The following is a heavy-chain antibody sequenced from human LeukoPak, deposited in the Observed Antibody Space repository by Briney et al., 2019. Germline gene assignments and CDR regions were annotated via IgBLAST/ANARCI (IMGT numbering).Heavy chain of an antibody. D-gene: IGHD3-22*01. CDR1: GYTFTSYG. CDR3: ARDRRYYDSSGYQGYFDY. CDR2: TSAYNGKT. Sequence: ASVKVSCKASGYTFTSYGISWVRQAPGQGLEWMGGTSAYNGKTNYDQKLQGRVTMTTDTSTSTAYMELRSLRSDDTAVYYCARDRRYYDSSGYQGYFDYWGQGTLVTVSS. V-gene: IGHV1-18*01. J-gene: IGHJ4*02.